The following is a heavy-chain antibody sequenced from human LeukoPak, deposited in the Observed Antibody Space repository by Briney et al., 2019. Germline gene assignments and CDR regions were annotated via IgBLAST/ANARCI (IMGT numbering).Heavy chain of an antibody. V-gene: IGHV3-33*01. CDR1: GFTFSSYG. CDR3: ARDSHDYDSSGYYLDWYFDL. Sequence: GGSLRLSCAASGFTFSSYGMHWVRQAPGKGLECVAVIWYDGSNKYYADSVKGRFTISRDNSKNTLYLQMNSLRAEDTAVYYCARDSHDYDSSGYYLDWYFDLWGRGTLVTVSS. J-gene: IGHJ2*01. D-gene: IGHD3-22*01. CDR2: IWYDGSNK.